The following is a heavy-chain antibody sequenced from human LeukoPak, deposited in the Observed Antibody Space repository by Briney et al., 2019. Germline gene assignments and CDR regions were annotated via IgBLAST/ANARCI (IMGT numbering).Heavy chain of an antibody. CDR1: GGSISSSSYY. CDR2: IYYSGST. V-gene: IGHV4-39*01. J-gene: IGHJ6*03. Sequence: PSETLSLTCTVSGGSISSSSYYWGWIRQPPGKGLEWIGSIYYSGSTYYNPSLKSRVTISVDTSKNQFSLKLSSVTAADTAVYYCARTNYYDSSDYYYYYYMDVWGKGTTVTISS. D-gene: IGHD3-22*01. CDR3: ARTNYYDSSDYYYYYYMDV.